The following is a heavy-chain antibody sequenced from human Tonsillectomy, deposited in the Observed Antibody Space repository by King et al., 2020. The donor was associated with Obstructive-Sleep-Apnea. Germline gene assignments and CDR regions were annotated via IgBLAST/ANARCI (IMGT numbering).Heavy chain of an antibody. CDR1: GFTFDEYA. CDR3: SKAGGLRGYYNYYFDC. J-gene: IGHJ4*02. V-gene: IGHV3-9*01. CDR2: ISWNSDTI. D-gene: IGHD3-9*01. Sequence: VQLVESGGGLVQPGGSLRLTCAASGFTFDEYAIHWVRQVPGKGLEWVSGISWNSDTIGYADSVKGRFTISRDRAKSSVYLQMNSLRREEPALYYCSKAGGLRGYYNYYFDCWGQGTLVAASS.